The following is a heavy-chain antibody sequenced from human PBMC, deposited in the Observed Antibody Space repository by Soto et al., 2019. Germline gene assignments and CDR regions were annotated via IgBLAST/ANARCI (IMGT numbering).Heavy chain of an antibody. V-gene: IGHV4-59*12. Sequence: PSETLSLTCTVSGASISGFYWSWIRKSAGKGLEWIGYVCHSGSTYYNPSLKSRVTISVDRSKNQFSLKLSSVTAADTAVYYCARAQSGAFDYWGQGTLVTVSS. CDR3: ARAQSGAFDY. J-gene: IGHJ4*02. CDR2: VCHSGST. CDR1: GASISGFY. D-gene: IGHD1-26*01.